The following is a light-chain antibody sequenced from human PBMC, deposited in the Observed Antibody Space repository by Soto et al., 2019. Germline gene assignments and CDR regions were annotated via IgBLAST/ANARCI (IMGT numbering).Light chain of an antibody. V-gene: IGLV2-8*01. J-gene: IGLJ1*01. CDR1: SSDVGGYNY. Sequence: QSALTQPPSASGSPGQSVTISCTGTSSDVGGYNYVSWYQQHPGKAPKVMIYDVNKRPSGVPDRFSGSKSGNTASLTVSGLQADDEADYYCSSHASSDNPFVFGTGTQVTVL. CDR2: DVN. CDR3: SSHASSDNPFV.